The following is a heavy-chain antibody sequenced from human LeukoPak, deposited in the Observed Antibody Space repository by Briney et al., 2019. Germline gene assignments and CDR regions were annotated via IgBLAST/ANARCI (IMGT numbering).Heavy chain of an antibody. D-gene: IGHD2-21*02. V-gene: IGHV3-53*01. J-gene: IGHJ3*02. CDR1: GFTFSSYA. CDR2: IYSGGST. CDR3: TTDCGGDCYSGPNDDAFDI. Sequence: PGGSLRLSCAASGFTFSSYAMSWVRQAPGKGLEWVSVIYSGGSTYYADSVKGRFTISRDNSKNTLYLQMNSLRAEDTAVYYCTTDCGGDCYSGPNDDAFDIWGQGTMVTVSS.